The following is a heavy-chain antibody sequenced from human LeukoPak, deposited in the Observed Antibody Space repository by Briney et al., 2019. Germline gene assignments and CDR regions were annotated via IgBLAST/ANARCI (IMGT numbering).Heavy chain of an antibody. V-gene: IGHV3-30*18. J-gene: IGHJ6*02. CDR1: GSTFSRYG. D-gene: IGHD2-21*02. Sequence: GRSLRLSCAASGSTFSRYGMHWVRQPPGKGLEWVAVTSSDGSNKHYADSVKGRFSISRDNCKNTLYLQMNRLRAEDTGVFYCAKERVNGDCVYYYDGMDVGGGGTTVSVS. CDR2: TSSDGSNK. CDR3: AKERVNGDCVYYYDGMDV.